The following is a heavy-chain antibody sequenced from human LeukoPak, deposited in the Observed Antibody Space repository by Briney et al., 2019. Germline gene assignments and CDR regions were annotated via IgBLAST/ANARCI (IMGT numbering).Heavy chain of an antibody. Sequence: SETLSLTCTVYGGSFSGYYWSWIRQPPGKGLEWIGEINHSGSTNYKSSLKSRVTMSADTSKNQFSLKLRSVTAADTAVYFCARGRDWLRTDAFDIWGQGTTVTVSS. CDR3: ARGRDWLRTDAFDI. D-gene: IGHD3/OR15-3a*01. CDR2: INHSGST. CDR1: GGSFSGYY. V-gene: IGHV4-34*01. J-gene: IGHJ3*02.